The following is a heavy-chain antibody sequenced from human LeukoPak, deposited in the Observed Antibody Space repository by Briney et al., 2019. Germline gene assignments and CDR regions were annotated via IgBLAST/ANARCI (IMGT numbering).Heavy chain of an antibody. CDR3: ARDTYYYDSSGYYSFDY. V-gene: IGHV1-18*01. CDR2: ISAYNGNT. D-gene: IGHD3-22*01. CDR1: GYTFTSYG. Sequence: VASVKVSCKASGYTFTSYGISWARQAPGQGLEWMGWISAYNGNTNYAQKLQGRVTMTTDTSTSTAYMELRSLRSDDTAVYYCARDTYYYDSSGYYSFDYWGQGTLVTVSS. J-gene: IGHJ4*02.